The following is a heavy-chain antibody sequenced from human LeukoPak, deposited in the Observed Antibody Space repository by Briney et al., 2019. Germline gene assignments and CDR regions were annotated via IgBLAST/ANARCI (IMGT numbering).Heavy chain of an antibody. CDR3: ATTAAAGTRLAWFDP. Sequence: SGTLSLTCVVSGGSISSYNWWSWVRQPPGKGLEWIGEIYHSGSTNYNPSLKSRVAISLDKSKNQFSLKLSSVTAADTAVYYCATTAAAGTRLAWFDPWGQGTLVTVSS. D-gene: IGHD6-13*01. CDR1: GGSISSYNW. CDR2: IYHSGST. V-gene: IGHV4-4*02. J-gene: IGHJ5*02.